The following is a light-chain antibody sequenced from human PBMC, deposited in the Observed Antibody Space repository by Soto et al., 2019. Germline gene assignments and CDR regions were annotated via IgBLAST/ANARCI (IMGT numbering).Light chain of an antibody. Sequence: QSALTQPPSASGSPGQSVTISCTVTSSDVGAFNYVSWYQQHPGKAPKLMLYEVTKQPSGVPDRFSGSTSGNTASLTVSGLHDEDEADYYCSSYAGSDTYVFGTGTQLTVL. J-gene: IGLJ1*01. CDR2: EVT. CDR1: SSDVGAFNY. CDR3: SSYAGSDTYV. V-gene: IGLV2-8*01.